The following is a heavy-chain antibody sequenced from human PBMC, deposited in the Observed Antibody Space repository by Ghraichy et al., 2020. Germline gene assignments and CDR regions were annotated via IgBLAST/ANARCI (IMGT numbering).Heavy chain of an antibody. D-gene: IGHD4-17*01. CDR3: ARVPTTVITYWYFDL. CDR2: IYYSGSS. CDR1: GGSISSSTYY. Sequence: PETLSLTCTVSGGSISSSTYYWGWIRQPPGKGLEWIGSIYYSGSSYYNPSLKSRVTISVDTSKNQFSLKLSSVTAADTAVYYCARVPTTVITYWYFDLWGRGTLVTVSS. J-gene: IGHJ2*01. V-gene: IGHV4-39*01.